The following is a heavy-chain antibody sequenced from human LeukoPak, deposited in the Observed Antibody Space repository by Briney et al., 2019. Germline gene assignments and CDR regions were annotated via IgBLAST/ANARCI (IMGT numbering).Heavy chain of an antibody. CDR1: GGSISGYF. J-gene: IGHJ4*02. Sequence: SETLSLTCTVSGGSISGYFWSWIRQPPGEGLEYIGYISYSGATQYNPSLRSRVTISIDTSRNQFSLKLSSVTAADTAVYYCATAVGATQPFDYWGQGTLVTVSS. V-gene: IGHV4-59*12. CDR3: ATAVGATQPFDY. D-gene: IGHD1-26*01. CDR2: ISYSGAT.